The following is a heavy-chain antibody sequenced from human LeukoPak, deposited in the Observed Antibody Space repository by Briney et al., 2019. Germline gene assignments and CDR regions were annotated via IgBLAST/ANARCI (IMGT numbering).Heavy chain of an antibody. CDR2: INHSGST. CDR1: GGSFSGYY. V-gene: IGHV4-34*01. J-gene: IGHJ6*03. Sequence: PSEALSLTCAVYGGSFSGYYWSWIRQPPGKGLEWIGEINHSGSTNYNPSLKSRVTISVDTSKNQFSLKLSSVTAADTAVYYCARGRRYYDSSGYSRYYYYYYMDVWGKGTTVTVSS. CDR3: ARGRRYYDSSGYSRYYYYYYMDV. D-gene: IGHD3-22*01.